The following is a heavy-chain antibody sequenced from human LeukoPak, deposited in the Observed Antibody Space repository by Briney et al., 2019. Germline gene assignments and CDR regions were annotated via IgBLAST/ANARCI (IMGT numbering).Heavy chain of an antibody. J-gene: IGHJ4*02. CDR2: IIGSGGRT. D-gene: IGHD1-1*01. Sequence: GGSLRLSCAASGFTFSRYSMSWVRQGPGKGLEWVSAIIGSGGRTYYADSVKGRFTISRDNSKNTLCLQINSLRAEDTAVYYCAKELESTGYFDSWGQGTLLTVSS. V-gene: IGHV3-23*01. CDR1: GFTFSRYS. CDR3: AKELESTGYFDS.